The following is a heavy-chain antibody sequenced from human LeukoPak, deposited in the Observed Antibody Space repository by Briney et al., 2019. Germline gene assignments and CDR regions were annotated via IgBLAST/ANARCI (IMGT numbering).Heavy chain of an antibody. V-gene: IGHV3-23*01. CDR1: GFTFSTYD. J-gene: IGHJ4*02. D-gene: IGHD6-13*01. CDR3: ATFPSGYSNPFDY. Sequence: PGGSLRLSCAPSGFTFSTYDTSWGRQAPGKGLDWVSFIRRDGGSTLYADYVKGRFTISRDNSKNTLYAEMTGLRAEDTAVYYCATFPSGYSNPFDYWGQGTLVAVSS. CDR2: IRRDGGST.